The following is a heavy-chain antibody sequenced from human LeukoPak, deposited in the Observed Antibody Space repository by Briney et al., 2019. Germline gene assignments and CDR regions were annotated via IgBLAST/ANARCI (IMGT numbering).Heavy chain of an antibody. CDR1: GFTFSSYD. Sequence: GGSLRLSCAASGFTFSSYDMHWVRQAPGRGLEWVSAIGIAGDTYYPDSVKGRFTISRENAKNSTYLQMNCLKDGDTAVYYCIRGGIQVSGIDAFDIWGQGTMVTVSS. CDR3: IRGGIQVSGIDAFDI. V-gene: IGHV3-13*01. D-gene: IGHD5/OR15-5a*01. J-gene: IGHJ3*02. CDR2: IGIAGDT.